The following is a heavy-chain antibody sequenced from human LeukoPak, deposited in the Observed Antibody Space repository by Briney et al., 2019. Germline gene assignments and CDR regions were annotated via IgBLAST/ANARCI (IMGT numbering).Heavy chain of an antibody. V-gene: IGHV4-4*02. CDR1: GGSISSSNW. D-gene: IGHD1-26*01. J-gene: IGHJ4*02. CDR3: ARVSSGSYYFDS. CDR2: IYHSGST. Sequence: ASETLSLTCAISGGSISSSNWWSWVRQPPGKGLEWIGEIYHSGSTNYSPSLKSRVTISVDKSKNQFSLKVTSVTAADTAVYYCARVSSGSYYFDSWGQGTLVTVSS.